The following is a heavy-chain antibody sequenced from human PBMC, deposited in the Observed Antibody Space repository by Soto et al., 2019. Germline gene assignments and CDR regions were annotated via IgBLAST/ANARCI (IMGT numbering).Heavy chain of an antibody. Sequence: GGSLRLSCAASGFTFSSYGMHGVRQAPGKGLEGGAVISYDGSNKYYADSVKGRFTISRDNSKNTLYLQMNSLRAEDTAVYYCAKDVVVGATPGLGDYYYYYGMDVWGQGTTVTVSS. J-gene: IGHJ6*02. CDR3: AKDVVVGATPGLGDYYYYYGMDV. D-gene: IGHD1-26*01. CDR2: ISYDGSNK. CDR1: GFTFSSYG. V-gene: IGHV3-30*18.